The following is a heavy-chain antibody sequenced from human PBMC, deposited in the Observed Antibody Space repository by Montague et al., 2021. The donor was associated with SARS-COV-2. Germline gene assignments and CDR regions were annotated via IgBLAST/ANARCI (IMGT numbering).Heavy chain of an antibody. Sequence: VKPTQALTLTCVFSGFSLNTDGVGVAWIRRPPGKALEWLALIYWDGDQRYSPSLKTGLTITKDTSKNRVVLTMTNLDPVDTATYYCARRYDFYRAEAFDVWGQGTMLTVSS. CDR2: IYWDGDQ. J-gene: IGHJ3*01. V-gene: IGHV2-5*02. D-gene: IGHD3-3*01. CDR3: ARRYDFYRAEAFDV. CDR1: GFSLNTDGVG.